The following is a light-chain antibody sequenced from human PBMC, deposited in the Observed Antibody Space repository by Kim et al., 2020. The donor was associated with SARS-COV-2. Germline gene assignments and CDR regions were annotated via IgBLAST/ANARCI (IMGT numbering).Light chain of an antibody. CDR3: LQFYSFPYT. V-gene: IGKV1-16*01. Sequence: IQMTQSPSSLSASVGDRVTLTCRASQDITDRLIWFQQRPGRAPTTLIYAASTLQSGVPSRFSGSGSGTDFTLTISSLQAEDFVTYYCLQFYSFPYTFGLGTKLEI. CDR2: AAS. J-gene: IGKJ2*01. CDR1: QDITDR.